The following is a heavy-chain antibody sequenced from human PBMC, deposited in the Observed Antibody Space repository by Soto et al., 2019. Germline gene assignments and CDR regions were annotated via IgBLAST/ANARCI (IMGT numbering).Heavy chain of an antibody. CDR1: GFTFSSYA. J-gene: IGHJ4*02. D-gene: IGHD3-16*01. V-gene: IGHV3-23*01. CDR2: IGGSCATT. CDR3: ARAFGTYYFDY. Sequence: GGSLRLSCAASGFTFSSYAIRWVRQAPGKGLEWVSAIGGSCATTYYADSVRGRFTISRDNSKNTVYLQMNSLRAEDTAVYYCARAFGTYYFDYWGQGTLVTVSS.